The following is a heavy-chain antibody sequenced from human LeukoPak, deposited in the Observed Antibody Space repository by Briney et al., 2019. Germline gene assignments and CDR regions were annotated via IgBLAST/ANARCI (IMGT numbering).Heavy chain of an antibody. J-gene: IGHJ4*02. CDR3: ARVTLFRGAQIDS. CDR2: IYYRGST. D-gene: IGHD3-10*01. Sequence: SETLSLTCTVSGGSISSSYWSWIRQPPGKGLEWIGNIYYRGSTNYNASLKSRVTISIDTSKNQFSLNLSTVTAADTAAYFCARVTLFRGAQIDSWGQGTLVTVSS. V-gene: IGHV4-59*08. CDR1: GGSISSSY.